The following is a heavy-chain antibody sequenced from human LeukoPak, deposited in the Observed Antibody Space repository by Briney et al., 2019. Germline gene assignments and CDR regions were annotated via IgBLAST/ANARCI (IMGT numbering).Heavy chain of an antibody. D-gene: IGHD1-26*01. Sequence: SETLSLTCTVSGGSLSSYYWSWIRQPPGKGLEWIGYIYYSGSTNYNPSLKSRVTISVDTSKNQFSLKLSSVTAADTAVYYCAVPNSGSYGADAFDIWGQGTMVTVSS. CDR2: IYYSGST. V-gene: IGHV4-59*08. J-gene: IGHJ3*02. CDR3: AVPNSGSYGADAFDI. CDR1: GGSLSSYY.